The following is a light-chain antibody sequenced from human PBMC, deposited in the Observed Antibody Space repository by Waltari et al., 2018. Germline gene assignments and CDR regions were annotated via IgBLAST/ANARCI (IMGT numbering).Light chain of an antibody. CDR3: QRYNNWPRT. CDR2: DAT. CDR1: QDVTNR. J-gene: IGKJ2*01. Sequence: ETVMTQSPATLSVSPGERVTLSCRASQDVTNRLAWFQQKPGQAPRLLMFDATTRATDFPGRFSGSGSGTEFTLIISSLQSEDFAVYYCQRYNNWPRTFGQGTKLEI. V-gene: IGKV3-15*01.